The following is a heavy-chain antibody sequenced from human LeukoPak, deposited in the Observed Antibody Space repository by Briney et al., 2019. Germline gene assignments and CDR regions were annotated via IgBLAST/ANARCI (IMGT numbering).Heavy chain of an antibody. CDR1: GGSISSGGYS. CDR3: ARAPRIQLWLDY. Sequence: SETLSLTCAVSGGSISSGGYSWSWIRQPPGRGLEWIGYIYHSGSTYYNPSLKSRVTISVDTSKNQFSLKLSSVTAADTAVYYCARAPRIQLWLDYWGQGTLVTVSS. J-gene: IGHJ4*02. CDR2: IYHSGST. D-gene: IGHD5-18*01. V-gene: IGHV4-30-2*01.